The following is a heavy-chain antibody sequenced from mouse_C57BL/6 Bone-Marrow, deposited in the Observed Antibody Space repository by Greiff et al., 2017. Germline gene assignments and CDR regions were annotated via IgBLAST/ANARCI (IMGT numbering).Heavy chain of an antibody. Sequence: VQLKESGAELVRPGAPVKLSCTASGFNIKDDYMHWVKQRPEQGLEWIGWIDPENGDTEYASKFQGKATITADTSSNTAYLQLSSLTSEDTAVYYHDGYYSYYFDYWGQGTTLTVSS. CDR3: DGYYSYYFDY. J-gene: IGHJ2*01. CDR2: IDPENGDT. D-gene: IGHD2-3*01. CDR1: GFNIKDDY. V-gene: IGHV14-4*01.